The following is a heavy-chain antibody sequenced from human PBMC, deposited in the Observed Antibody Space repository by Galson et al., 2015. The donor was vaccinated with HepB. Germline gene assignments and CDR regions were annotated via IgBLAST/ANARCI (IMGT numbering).Heavy chain of an antibody. Sequence: SLRLSCAASGFTFSDSAMHWVRQASGKGLEWVGRIRSEGNNYATAYAASVKGRFTISRDDSKSTAYLQMNSLKTEDTAVYYCATCGGDCYSGFEYWGQGTLVTVSS. V-gene: IGHV3-73*01. CDR1: GFTFSDSA. J-gene: IGHJ4*02. CDR3: ATCGGDCYSGFEY. CDR2: IRSEGNNYAT. D-gene: IGHD2-21*02.